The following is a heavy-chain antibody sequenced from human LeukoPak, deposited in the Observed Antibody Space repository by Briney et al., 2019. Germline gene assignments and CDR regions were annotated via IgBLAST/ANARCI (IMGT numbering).Heavy chain of an antibody. Sequence: GGSLRLSCAASGFTFSNAWMSWVRQAPGKGLEWVGRIKSKTDGGTTDYAAPVKGRFTISRDDSKNTLYLQMNSLKTEDTAVYYCTSITMVRGAGGYYFDYWGLGTLVTVSS. J-gene: IGHJ4*02. CDR2: IKSKTDGGTT. V-gene: IGHV3-15*01. D-gene: IGHD3-10*01. CDR3: TSITMVRGAGGYYFDY. CDR1: GFTFSNAW.